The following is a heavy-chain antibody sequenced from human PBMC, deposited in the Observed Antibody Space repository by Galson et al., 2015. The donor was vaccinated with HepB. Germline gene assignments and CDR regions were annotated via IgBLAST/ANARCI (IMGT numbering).Heavy chain of an antibody. CDR2: IYSGGST. V-gene: IGHV3-66*01. CDR3: ARGVGDYGDLQRDY. D-gene: IGHD4-17*01. Sequence: SLRLSCAASGFTVSSNYMSWVRQAPGKGLEWVSVIYSGGSTYYADSVKGRFTISRDNSKNTLYLQMNSLRAEDTAVYYCARGVGDYGDLQRDYWGQGTLVTVSS. J-gene: IGHJ4*02. CDR1: GFTVSSNY.